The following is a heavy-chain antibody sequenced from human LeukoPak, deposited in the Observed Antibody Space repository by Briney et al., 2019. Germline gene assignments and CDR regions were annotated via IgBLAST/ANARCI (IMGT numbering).Heavy chain of an antibody. J-gene: IGHJ4*02. D-gene: IGHD5-24*01. CDR1: GFTFSTHG. Sequence: GGSLRLSCAGSGFTFSTHGMNWVRQAPGKGLEWVSGISPSGDITYYADSVKGRFSISRDNSKNTLYLQMNSLRSEDTAVYYCAKDLISGDGYYVFDFDYWGQGTLVTVSS. CDR2: ISPSGDIT. CDR3: AKDLISGDGYYVFDFDY. V-gene: IGHV3-23*01.